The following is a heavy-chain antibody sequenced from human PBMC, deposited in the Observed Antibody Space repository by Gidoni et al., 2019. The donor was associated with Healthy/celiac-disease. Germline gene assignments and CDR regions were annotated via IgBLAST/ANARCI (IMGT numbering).Heavy chain of an antibody. CDR1: GFTFSSYW. D-gene: IGHD6-13*01. Sequence: EVQLVESGGGLVQPGGSLRLSCAASGFTFSSYWMSWVRQAPGKGLEWVANIKQDGSEKYYVDSVKGRFTISRDNAKNSLYLQMNSLRAEDTAVYYCARDLRDSSSWYGLNWFDPWGQGTLVTVSS. J-gene: IGHJ5*02. CDR3: ARDLRDSSSWYGLNWFDP. CDR2: IKQDGSEK. V-gene: IGHV3-7*01.